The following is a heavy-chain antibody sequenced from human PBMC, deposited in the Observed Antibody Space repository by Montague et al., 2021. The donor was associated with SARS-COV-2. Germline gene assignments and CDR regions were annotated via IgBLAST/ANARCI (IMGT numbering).Heavy chain of an antibody. D-gene: IGHD6-13*01. V-gene: IGHV4-4*07. J-gene: IGHJ4*02. Sequence: SETLSLTCTVSGDSISYFYWSWIRQPAGKGLEWIGRVSASGSTNYNPSLNSRVTMSVDTSKKLFSLRLSPVTAADTAVYYCARDVVAAPGTFDYWGQGTLVTVSS. CDR3: ARDVVAAPGTFDY. CDR2: VSASGST. CDR1: GDSISYFY.